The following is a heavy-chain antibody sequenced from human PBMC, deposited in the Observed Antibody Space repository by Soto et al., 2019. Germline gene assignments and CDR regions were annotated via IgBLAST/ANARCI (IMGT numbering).Heavy chain of an antibody. V-gene: IGHV1-46*01. J-gene: IGHJ4*02. D-gene: IGHD2-8*02. CDR1: GYTFTSYY. Sequence: ASVKVSCKASGYTFTSYYMHWVRQAPGQGLEWMGIINPSGGSTNYAQKFQDRVTMTRDTSTSTVYMELSSLRSEDTAVYYCASARPYDIVTGGIGYWGQGTLVTVSS. CDR3: ASARPYDIVTGGIGY. CDR2: INPSGGST.